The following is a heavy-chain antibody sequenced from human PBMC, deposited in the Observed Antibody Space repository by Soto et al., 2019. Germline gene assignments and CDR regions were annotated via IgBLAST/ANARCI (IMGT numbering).Heavy chain of an antibody. V-gene: IGHV1-2*04. D-gene: IGHD4-17*01. CDR1: GYTFTGYY. CDR3: ARSTVTTVFGSLGWFDP. CDR2: INPNSGGT. Sequence: QVQLVQSGAEVKKPGASVKVSCKASGYTFTGYYMHWVRQAPGQGLEWMGWINPNSGGTNYAQKFQGWVTMTRDTSISTAYMELSRLRSDDTAVYYCARSTVTTVFGSLGWFDPWGQGTLVTVSS. J-gene: IGHJ5*02.